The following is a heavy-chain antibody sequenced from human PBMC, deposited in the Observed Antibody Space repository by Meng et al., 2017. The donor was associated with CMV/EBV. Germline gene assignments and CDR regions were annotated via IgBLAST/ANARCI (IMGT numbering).Heavy chain of an antibody. D-gene: IGHD3-3*01. V-gene: IGHV3-21*01. J-gene: IGHJ6*02. CDR1: GFTFSSHS. CDR3: ARVCNTSPYYDFWSGYFSADVYGMDV. CDR2: ISSSSSYI. Sequence: GGSLRLSCAASGFTFSSHSMNWVRQAPGKGLEWVSSISSSSSYIYYADSVKGRFTISRDNAKNSLYLQMNSLRAEDTAVYYCARVCNTSPYYDFWSGYFSADVYGMDVWGQGTTVTVSS.